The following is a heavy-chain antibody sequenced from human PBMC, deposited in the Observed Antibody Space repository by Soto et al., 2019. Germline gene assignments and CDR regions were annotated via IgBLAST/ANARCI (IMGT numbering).Heavy chain of an antibody. D-gene: IGHD2-15*01. CDR1: GYTFTSYA. CDR3: AREVDCSGGSCYYYYGMDV. Sequence: ASVKVSCKASGYTFTSYAMHWVRQAPGQRLEWMGWINAGNGNTKYSQKFQGRVTITRDTSASTAYMERSSLRSEDTAVYYCAREVDCSGGSCYYYYGMDVWGQGTTVTVS. CDR2: INAGNGNT. V-gene: IGHV1-3*01. J-gene: IGHJ6*02.